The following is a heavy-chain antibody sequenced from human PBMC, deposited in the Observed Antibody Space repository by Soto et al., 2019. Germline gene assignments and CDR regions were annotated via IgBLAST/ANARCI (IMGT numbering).Heavy chain of an antibody. CDR2: IYYSGST. J-gene: IGHJ4*02. D-gene: IGHD1-1*01. CDR3: ARANEGDYLDX. Sequence: SETLSLTCTVSGGSISSYYWSWIRQPPGKGLEWIGYIYYSGSTNYNPSLKSRVTISVDTSKNQFSLKLSSVTAADTAVYYCARANEGDYLDXSGQATFVTVSX. CDR1: GGSISSYY. V-gene: IGHV4-59*01.